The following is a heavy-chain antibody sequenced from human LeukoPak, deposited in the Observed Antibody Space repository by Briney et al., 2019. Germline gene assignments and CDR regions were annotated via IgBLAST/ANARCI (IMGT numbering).Heavy chain of an antibody. CDR1: GFTFSSYA. D-gene: IGHD7-27*01. CDR2: ISYDGSNK. Sequence: GGSLRLSCAASGFTFSSYAMHWVRQAPGKGLEWVAVISYDGSNKYYADSVKGRFTISRDNSKNTLYLQMNSLRAEDTAVYYCGRGHWGLDYWGQGALVTVSS. J-gene: IGHJ4*02. V-gene: IGHV3-30*04. CDR3: GRGHWGLDY.